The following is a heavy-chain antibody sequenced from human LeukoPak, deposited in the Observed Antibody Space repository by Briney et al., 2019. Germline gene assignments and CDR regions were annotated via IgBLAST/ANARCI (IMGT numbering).Heavy chain of an antibody. V-gene: IGHV7-4-1*02. D-gene: IGHD3-10*01. CDR3: ARLTYYYGSGSYRGYYFDY. CDR2: INTNTGNP. J-gene: IGHJ4*02. Sequence: ASVKVSCKASGYTFTSFAINWVRQAPGQGLEWMGWINTNTGNPTYAQGFTGRFVFSLDTSVSTAYLQISSLKAEDTAVYYCARLTYYYGSGSYRGYYFDYWGQGTLVTVSS. CDR1: GYTFTSFA.